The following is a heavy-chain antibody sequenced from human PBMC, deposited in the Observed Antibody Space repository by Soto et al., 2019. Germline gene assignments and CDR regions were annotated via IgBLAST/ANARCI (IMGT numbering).Heavy chain of an antibody. V-gene: IGHV4-34*01. CDR2: INHSGST. CDR3: ERGGNYGSYYGMDA. J-gene: IGHJ6*04. CDR1: GGSFSGYY. Sequence: QVQLQQWGAGLLKPSETLSLTCAVYGGSFSGYYWSWIRQPPGKGLEWIGEINHSGSTNYNPSLKRRVTITVDTPKTQFPQKRSLVTAADTAVYDCERGGNYGSYYGMDAGGKGTTVPFPS. D-gene: IGHD1-7*01.